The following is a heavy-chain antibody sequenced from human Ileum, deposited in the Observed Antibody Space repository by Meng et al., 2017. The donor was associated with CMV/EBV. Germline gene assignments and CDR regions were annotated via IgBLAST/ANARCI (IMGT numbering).Heavy chain of an antibody. CDR1: GDSISSSSYY. CDR2: IYYTEST. CDR3: ARDQMQFYSSFSKGYFDY. V-gene: IGHV4-39*07. D-gene: IGHD6-19*01. Sequence: LQESGPGLVKPSETLSPTCTVSGDSISSSSYYWGWIRQSPGKGLEWIGTIYYTESTYYNPSLSSRVTMSLDTSTNQFSLQLTSVTAADTAIYYCARDQMQFYSSFSKGYFDYWGRGTLVTVSS. J-gene: IGHJ4*02.